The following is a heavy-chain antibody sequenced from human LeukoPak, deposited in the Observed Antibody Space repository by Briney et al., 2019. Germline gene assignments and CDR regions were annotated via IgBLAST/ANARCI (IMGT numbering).Heavy chain of an antibody. J-gene: IGHJ4*02. V-gene: IGHV1-2*06. CDR3: ARDRSSSFDY. CDR1: GYAFTGYY. Sequence: SVKVSLKASGYAFTGYYIHWVRQAPGQGLEWMGRINPNSGGTNYAQKFQGRVTMTRDTSISTAYMELSRLRSDDTAVYHCARDRSSSFDYWGQGTLVTVSS. D-gene: IGHD6-6*01. CDR2: INPNSGGT.